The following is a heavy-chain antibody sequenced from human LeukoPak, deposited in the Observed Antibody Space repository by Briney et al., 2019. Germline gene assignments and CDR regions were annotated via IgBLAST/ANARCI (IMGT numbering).Heavy chain of an antibody. J-gene: IGHJ5*02. CDR1: GYTFTSYA. D-gene: IGHD6-19*01. V-gene: IGHV1-3*03. CDR3: ARDPSSGWYLKGWFDP. Sequence: GASVKVSCKASGYTFTSYAMHWVRQAPGQRLEWMGWINAGNGNTKYSQEFQGRVTITRDTSASTAYMELSSLRAEDTAVYYCARDPSSGWYLKGWFDPWGQGTLVTVSS. CDR2: INAGNGNT.